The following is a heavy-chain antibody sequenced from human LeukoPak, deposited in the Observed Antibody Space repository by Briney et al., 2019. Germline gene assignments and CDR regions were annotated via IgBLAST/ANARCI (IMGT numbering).Heavy chain of an antibody. J-gene: IGHJ4*02. CDR2: IFYTGDT. V-gene: IGHV4-59*12. D-gene: IGHD3-10*01. CDR3: ARENVWFGELLSALDY. CDR1: GASISNYY. Sequence: SETLSLTCNVSGASISNYYWSWIRQPPGKGLEWIAYIFYTGDTSYNPSLKSRVTISVDTSKNQFSLKLSSVTAADTAVYYCARENVWFGELLSALDYWGQGTLVTVSS.